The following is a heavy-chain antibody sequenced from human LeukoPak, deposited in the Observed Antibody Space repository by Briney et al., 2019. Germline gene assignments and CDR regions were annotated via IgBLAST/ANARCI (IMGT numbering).Heavy chain of an antibody. CDR3: ARDLLLYFGEVTMAFDY. CDR2: IKQDGSEK. D-gene: IGHD3-10*01. CDR1: GITFSSYW. J-gene: IGHJ4*02. Sequence: PGGSLRLSCAASGITFSSYWLSWVRQAPGKGLEWVANIKQDGSEKNYVDFVKGRFTISRDNTKNSLFLQMNSLRAEDTAVYYCARDLLLYFGEVTMAFDYWGQGTLVTVSS. V-gene: IGHV3-7*01.